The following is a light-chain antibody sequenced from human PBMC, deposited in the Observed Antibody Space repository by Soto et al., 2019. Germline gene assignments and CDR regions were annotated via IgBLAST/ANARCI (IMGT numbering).Light chain of an antibody. V-gene: IGLV2-14*03. J-gene: IGLJ1*01. CDR2: EVS. Sequence: QSALTQPRSVSGSPGQSVTISCTGTSSDVGAYDSVSWYQQHPGKAPKLMIFEVSHRPSGVSDRFSGSKSGNTASLTISGLQAEDEADYYCSSYTSSITYVFGTGTKLTVL. CDR1: SSDVGAYDS. CDR3: SSYTSSITYV.